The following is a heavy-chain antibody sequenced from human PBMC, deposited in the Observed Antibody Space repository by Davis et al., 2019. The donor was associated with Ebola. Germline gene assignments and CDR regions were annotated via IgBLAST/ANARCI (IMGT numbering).Heavy chain of an antibody. D-gene: IGHD2-15*01. Sequence: ESLKISCAASGFTFSSYSMNWIRQPPGKGLEWIGYIYYSGSTNYNPSLKSRVTISVDTSKNQFSLKLSSVTAADTAVYYCARDWGYCSGGSCPLAYGMDVWGQGTTVTVSS. V-gene: IGHV4-59*12. CDR3: ARDWGYCSGGSCPLAYGMDV. CDR1: GFTFSSYS. J-gene: IGHJ6*02. CDR2: IYYSGST.